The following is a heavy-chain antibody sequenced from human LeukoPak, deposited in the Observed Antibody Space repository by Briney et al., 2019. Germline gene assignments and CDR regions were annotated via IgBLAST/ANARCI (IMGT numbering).Heavy chain of an antibody. J-gene: IGHJ4*02. CDR3: AVAYDYGERIDY. CDR1: GASISSITYY. CDR2: IYYSGSG. D-gene: IGHD4-17*01. Sequence: PSETLSLTCTVSGASISSITYYWGWIRQPPGKGLEWIGSIYYSGSGYYNPSLKSRVTISVDTSKNQFSLKLTSVTAADTAVYYCAVAYDYGERIDYWGQGALVTVSS. V-gene: IGHV4-39*01.